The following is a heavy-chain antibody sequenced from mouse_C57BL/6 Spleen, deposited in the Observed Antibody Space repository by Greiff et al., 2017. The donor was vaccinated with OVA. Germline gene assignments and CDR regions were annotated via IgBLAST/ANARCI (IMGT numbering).Heavy chain of an antibody. Sequence: EVQVVESGGGLVQPGGSLKLSCAASGFTFSDYYMYWVRQTPEKRLEWVAYISNGGGSTYYPDTVKGRFTISRDNAKNTLYLQMSRLKSEDTAMYYCASLYDGAFAYWGQGTLVTVSA. CDR1: GFTFSDYY. CDR2: ISNGGGST. J-gene: IGHJ3*01. CDR3: ASLYDGAFAY. V-gene: IGHV5-12*01. D-gene: IGHD2-3*01.